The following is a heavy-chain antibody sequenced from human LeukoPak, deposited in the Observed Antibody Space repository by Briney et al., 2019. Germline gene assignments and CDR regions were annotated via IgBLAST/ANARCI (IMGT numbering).Heavy chain of an antibody. J-gene: IGHJ4*02. Sequence: SETLPLTCAVYGGSFSGYYWSWIRQPPGKGLEWIGEINHSGSTNYNPSLKSRVTISVDTSKNQFSLKLSSVTAADTAVYYCASGHDILTGYYLLLDYWGQGTLVTVSS. CDR2: INHSGST. D-gene: IGHD3-9*01. CDR1: GGSFSGYY. CDR3: ASGHDILTGYYLLLDY. V-gene: IGHV4-34*01.